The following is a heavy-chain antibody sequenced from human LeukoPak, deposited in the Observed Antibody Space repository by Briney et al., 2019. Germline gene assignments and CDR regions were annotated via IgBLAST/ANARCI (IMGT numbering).Heavy chain of an antibody. CDR1: GFTVSSNY. V-gene: IGHV3-7*01. CDR2: IKGDGSEK. Sequence: AGGSLRLSCAASGFTVSSNYMSWVRQAPGKGLEWVANIKGDGSEKYYGDSVKGRFTISRDNAKNSLFLQMNSLRAEDTAVYFCARGGHWLDPWGQGTMATVSS. CDR3: ARGGHWLDP. J-gene: IGHJ5*02.